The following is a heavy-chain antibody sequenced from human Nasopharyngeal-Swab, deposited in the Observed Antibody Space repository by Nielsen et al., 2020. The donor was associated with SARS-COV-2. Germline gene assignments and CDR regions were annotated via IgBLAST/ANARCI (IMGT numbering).Heavy chain of an antibody. V-gene: IGHV4-34*13. J-gene: IGHJ4*02. D-gene: IGHD3-9*01. CDR2: INHSGST. CDR3: ASVYILTGYGAY. Sequence: WIRQPPGKGLEWIGEINHSGSTNYNPSLKSRVTISVDTSKNQFSLKLSSVTAADTAVYYCASVYILTGYGAYWGQGTLVTVSS.